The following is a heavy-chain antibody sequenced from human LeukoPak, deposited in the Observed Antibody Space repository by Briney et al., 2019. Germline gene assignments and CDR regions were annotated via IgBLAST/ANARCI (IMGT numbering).Heavy chain of an antibody. CDR3: ARTHYSSSWYNY. CDR2: INAGNGNT. D-gene: IGHD6-13*01. V-gene: IGHV1-3*01. J-gene: IGHJ4*02. CDR1: GYTFTSYA. Sequence: GASVKVSCMASGYTFTSYAMHWVRQAPGQRLEWMGWINAGNGNTEYSQKFQGRVTITRDTSASTAYMELSSLRSEDTAVYYCARTHYSSSWYNYWGQGTLVTVSS.